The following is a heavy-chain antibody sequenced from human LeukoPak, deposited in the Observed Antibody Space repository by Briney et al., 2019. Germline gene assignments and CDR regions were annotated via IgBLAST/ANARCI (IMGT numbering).Heavy chain of an antibody. V-gene: IGHV4-4*07. Sequence: SETLSLTCTVSGGSISSYYWSWIRQPAGKGLEWIGRIYTSGSTNYNPSLKSRVTMSVDTSKNQFSLKLSSVTAADTAVYYCARGDSGYDTEDPYYYYMDVWGKGTTVTVSS. CDR3: ARGDSGYDTEDPYYYYMDV. J-gene: IGHJ6*03. CDR2: IYTSGST. D-gene: IGHD5-12*01. CDR1: GGSISSYY.